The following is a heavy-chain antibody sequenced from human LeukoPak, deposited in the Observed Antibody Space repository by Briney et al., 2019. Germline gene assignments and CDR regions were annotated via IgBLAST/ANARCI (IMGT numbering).Heavy chain of an antibody. D-gene: IGHD3-22*01. CDR2: ISAYNGNT. J-gene: IGHJ3*02. V-gene: IGHV1-18*01. Sequence: GASVKVSCKASGYTFTSYGISWVRQAPGQGLEWMGWISAYNGNTNYAQKFQGRVTMTRDTSISTAYMELSRLRSDDTAVYYCARGLGAMIVVVGAFDIWGQGTMVTVSS. CDR1: GYTFTSYG. CDR3: ARGLGAMIVVVGAFDI.